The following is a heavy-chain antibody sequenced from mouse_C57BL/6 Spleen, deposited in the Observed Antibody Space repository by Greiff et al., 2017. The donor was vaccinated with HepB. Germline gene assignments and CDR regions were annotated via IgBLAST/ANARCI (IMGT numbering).Heavy chain of an antibody. V-gene: IGHV1-22*01. D-gene: IGHD1-1*01. CDR2: INPNNGGT. Sequence: VQLKESGPELVKPGASVKMSCKASGYTFTDYNMHWVKQSHGKSLEWIGYINPNNGGTSYNQKFKGKATLTVNKSSSTAYMELRSLTSEDSAVYYSVVATPYAMDYWGQGTSVTVSS. J-gene: IGHJ4*01. CDR3: VVATPYAMDY. CDR1: GYTFTDYN.